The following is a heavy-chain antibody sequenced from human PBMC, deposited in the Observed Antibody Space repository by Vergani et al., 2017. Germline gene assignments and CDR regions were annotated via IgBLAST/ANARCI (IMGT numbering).Heavy chain of an antibody. D-gene: IGHD6-19*01. J-gene: IGHJ4*02. CDR2: ISDSSSTI. Sequence: EVQLLESGGGLVQPGGSLRVSCAASGFTFSGYAMNWVRQAPGKGLEWLSYISDSSSTIYYADSVKGRFTISRDNARNSVYLQMNGLRAEDTAVYYCARDQWRDYWGQGTLVTVSS. CDR1: GFTFSGYA. CDR3: ARDQWRDY. V-gene: IGHV3-48*01.